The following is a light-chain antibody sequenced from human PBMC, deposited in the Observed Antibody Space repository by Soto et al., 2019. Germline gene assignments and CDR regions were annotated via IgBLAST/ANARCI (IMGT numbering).Light chain of an antibody. CDR2: DTS. CDR3: QQRTDWPPYP. J-gene: IGKJ2*01. V-gene: IGKV3-11*01. Sequence: EIVLTQSPATLSLSPGERATLSCRASQSVSSYVAWYQQKPGQAPRLLIYDTSNRATGVPARFSGSGSGTDFTLTISSLEPEDFAVYYCQQRTDWPPYPFGQGTKLEIK. CDR1: QSVSSY.